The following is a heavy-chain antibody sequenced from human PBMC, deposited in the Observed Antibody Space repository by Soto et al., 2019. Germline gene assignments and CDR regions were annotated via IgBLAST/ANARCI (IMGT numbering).Heavy chain of an antibody. CDR1: GGSFSDYF. J-gene: IGHJ6*02. CDR2: INHSGTT. V-gene: IGHV4-34*01. Sequence: QVQLQQWGAGLLKPSETLSLTCAVYGGSFSDYFWSWIRQPPGKGLEWIGEINHSGTTNYNPSLNSRVTISLDTSKNHFSLNLTSVTAADTAVYYSVATTMPYYYGMDVWGQGTTVTVSS. CDR3: VATTMPYYYGMDV. D-gene: IGHD5-12*01.